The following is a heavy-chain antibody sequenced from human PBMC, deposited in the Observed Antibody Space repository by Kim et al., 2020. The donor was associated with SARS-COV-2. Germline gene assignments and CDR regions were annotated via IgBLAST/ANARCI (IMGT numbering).Heavy chain of an antibody. Sequence: GGSLRLSCAASGFTFSSYAMSWVRQAPGKGLEWVSAISGSGGSTYYADSVKGRFTISRDNSKNTLYLQMNSLRAEDTAVYYCAKDFTGLVRYGIDVWGQGTTVTVSS. D-gene: IGHD6-19*01. J-gene: IGHJ6*02. CDR1: GFTFSSYA. V-gene: IGHV3-23*01. CDR2: ISGSGGST. CDR3: AKDFTGLVRYGIDV.